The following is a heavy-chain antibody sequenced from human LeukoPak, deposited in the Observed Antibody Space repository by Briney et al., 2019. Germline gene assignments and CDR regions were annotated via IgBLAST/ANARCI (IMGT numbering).Heavy chain of an antibody. CDR2: ISRGSGYI. J-gene: IGHJ4*02. CDR1: GFTFSNYS. V-gene: IGHV3-21*01. Sequence: GSLRLSCAASGFTFSNYSMNWVRQAPGKGLQWVSSISRGSGYIYYADSVKGRFTISRDNAKNSLYLQINSLRAEDTAVYYCARDSHLDTALNYWGQGTLVTVSS. CDR3: ARDSHLDTALNY. D-gene: IGHD5-18*01.